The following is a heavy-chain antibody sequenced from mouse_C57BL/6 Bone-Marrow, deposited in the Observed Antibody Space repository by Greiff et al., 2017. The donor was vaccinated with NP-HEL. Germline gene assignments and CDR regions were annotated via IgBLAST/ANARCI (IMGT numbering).Heavy chain of an antibody. Sequence: QVQLQQSGAELVKPGASVKLSCTASGYTFNSYCMHWVKQRPGQGLEWIGNINPSNGGTNYNEKFKSKATLTVDKSSSTAYMPLSSLTSEDSAVYYCARYYGSSDAMDYWGQGTSVTVSS. J-gene: IGHJ4*01. CDR1: GYTFNSYC. V-gene: IGHV1-53*01. CDR3: ARYYGSSDAMDY. D-gene: IGHD1-1*01. CDR2: INPSNGGT.